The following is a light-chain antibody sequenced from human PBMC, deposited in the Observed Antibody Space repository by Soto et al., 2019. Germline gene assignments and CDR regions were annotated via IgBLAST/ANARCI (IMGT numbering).Light chain of an antibody. V-gene: IGKV3-11*01. J-gene: IGKJ1*01. CDR1: QSVKNF. Sequence: ETVLTQSPATLSLSPGERATLSCRASQSVKNFLAWYQQKPGQAPRLLIYDASNRATGIPARFSGSGSGTDFTLTISSPEPEDFAVYYCQQRINGWTFGQGTKVEIK. CDR3: QQRINGWT. CDR2: DAS.